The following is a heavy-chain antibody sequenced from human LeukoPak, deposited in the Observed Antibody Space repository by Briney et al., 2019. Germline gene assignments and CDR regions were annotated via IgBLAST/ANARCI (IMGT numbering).Heavy chain of an antibody. Sequence: SETLSLTCTGSGGSISSYYWSWIRQPPGKGLEWIGYIYYSGSTNYNPSLKSRVTISVDTSKNQFSLKLSSVTAADTAVYYCATSKGAYDSSGYYSYYFDYWGQGTLVTVSS. J-gene: IGHJ4*02. CDR2: IYYSGST. D-gene: IGHD3-22*01. CDR1: GGSISSYY. CDR3: ATSKGAYDSSGYYSYYFDY. V-gene: IGHV4-59*01.